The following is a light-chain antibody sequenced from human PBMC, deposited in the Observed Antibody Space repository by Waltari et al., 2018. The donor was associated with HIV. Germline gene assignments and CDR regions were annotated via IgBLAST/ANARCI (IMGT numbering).Light chain of an antibody. J-gene: IGLJ2*01. V-gene: IGLV3-25*03. CDR1: ALANHY. CDR3: KSTNSTSPFCVL. CDR2: ADT. Sequence: SFELTQPPSVSVSPGQTARITCSGDALANHYGHSYQQKSGQAPVLIIYADTERPSGIPERFSCSTSGRIVTLTNNGVKAEDEADYYCKSTNSTSPFCVLFGGGTKLTVL.